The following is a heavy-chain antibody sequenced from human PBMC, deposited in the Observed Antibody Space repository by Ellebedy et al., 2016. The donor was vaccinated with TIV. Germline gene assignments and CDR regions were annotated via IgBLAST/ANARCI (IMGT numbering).Heavy chain of an antibody. CDR2: ISYDGSNK. V-gene: IGHV3-30*04. Sequence: GESLKISCAASGFTFSNYAMHWVRQAPGKGLEWVAVISYDGSNKYYADSVKGRFTVSRDNSKITLYLQMNSLTAEDTAVYYCARADCSTTSCQKTVEYWGQGTLVTVSS. CDR1: GFTFSNYA. D-gene: IGHD2-2*01. J-gene: IGHJ4*02. CDR3: ARADCSTTSCQKTVEY.